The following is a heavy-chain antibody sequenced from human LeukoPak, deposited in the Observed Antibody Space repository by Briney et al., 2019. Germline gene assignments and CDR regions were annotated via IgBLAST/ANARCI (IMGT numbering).Heavy chain of an antibody. CDR3: ARDPQRRSDY. V-gene: IGHV3-48*03. Sequence: GGSLRLSCAASGFTFSTYEMNWVRQAPGKGLEWVSYISTSGSTIYYADSVKGRFTISRDNAKNSLYLQMNSLRAEDTAVYYCARDPQRRSDYWGQGTLVTVSS. CDR1: GFTFSTYE. J-gene: IGHJ4*02. CDR2: ISTSGSTI.